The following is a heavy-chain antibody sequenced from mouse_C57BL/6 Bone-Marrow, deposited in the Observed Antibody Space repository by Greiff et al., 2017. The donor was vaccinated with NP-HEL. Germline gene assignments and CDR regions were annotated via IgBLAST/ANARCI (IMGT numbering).Heavy chain of an antibody. V-gene: IGHV1-64*01. J-gene: IGHJ2*01. CDR1: GYTFTSYW. D-gene: IGHD1-1*01. Sequence: VQLQQSGAELVKPGASVKLSCKASGYTFTSYWMHWVKQRPGQGLEWIGMIHPNSGSTNYNEKLKSKATLTVDKSSSTAYMQLSSLTSEYSAVYYCARVGTSSYGYWGQGTTLTVSS. CDR3: ARVGTSSYGY. CDR2: IHPNSGST.